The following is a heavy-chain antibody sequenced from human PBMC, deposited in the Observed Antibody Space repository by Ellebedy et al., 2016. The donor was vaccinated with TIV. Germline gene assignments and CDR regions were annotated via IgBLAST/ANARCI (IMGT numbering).Heavy chain of an antibody. J-gene: IGHJ4*02. V-gene: IGHV3-23*01. CDR1: GFTFGSFA. CDR2: ISGDGVNT. Sequence: GESLKISCAASGFTFGSFAMHWVRQAPGKGLEWLSVISGDGVNTYSADSVKGRFTITRDNSKNTRYLQMNRLGAEDTAVYYCAKGSSSGFNYDRVGFEYWGQGTLVTVSS. CDR3: AKGSSSGFNYDRVGFEY. D-gene: IGHD3-22*01.